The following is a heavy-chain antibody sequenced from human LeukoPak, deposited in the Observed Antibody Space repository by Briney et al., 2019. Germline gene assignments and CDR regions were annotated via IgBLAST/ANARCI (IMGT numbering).Heavy chain of an antibody. CDR2: INRSGST. V-gene: IGHV4-34*01. CDR3: ERDPYSGSYGAYYYYYMDV. CDR1: GVSFSGYY. J-gene: IGHJ6*03. D-gene: IGHD1-26*01. Sequence: SETLSLTCAVYGVSFSGYYWSWIRQPPGKGLEWIGEINRSGSTNYNPSLKSRVTISVDTSKNQFSLKLSSVTAADTAVYYCERDPYSGSYGAYYYYYMDVWGKGTTVTISS.